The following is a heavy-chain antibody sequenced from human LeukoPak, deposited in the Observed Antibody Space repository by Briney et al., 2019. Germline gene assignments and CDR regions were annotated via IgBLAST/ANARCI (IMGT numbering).Heavy chain of an antibody. CDR1: GGTFSSYA. J-gene: IGHJ4*02. Sequence: ASEKVSCKASGGTFSSYAISWVRQAPGQGLEWMGGIIPIFGTANYAQKFQGRVTITTDESTSTAYMELSSLRSEDTAVYYCARGISGSYTADYWGQGTLVTVSS. D-gene: IGHD1-26*01. V-gene: IGHV1-69*05. CDR3: ARGISGSYTADY. CDR2: IIPIFGTA.